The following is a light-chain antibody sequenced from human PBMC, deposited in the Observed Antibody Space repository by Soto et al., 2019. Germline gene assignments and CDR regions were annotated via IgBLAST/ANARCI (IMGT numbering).Light chain of an antibody. CDR3: QQRSS. V-gene: IGKV3-11*01. CDR2: DTS. CDR1: QSVSSY. J-gene: IGKJ3*01. Sequence: EIVLTQSPATLSLSPGERATLSCRASQSVSSYLAWYQQKPGQAPRLIIYDTSSRATGTPARFSGSGSGTVFTLTISSLEPEDFAVYYCQQRSSFGPGTKVDIK.